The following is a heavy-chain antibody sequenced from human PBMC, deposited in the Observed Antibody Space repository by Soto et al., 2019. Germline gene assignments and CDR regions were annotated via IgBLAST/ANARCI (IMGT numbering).Heavy chain of an antibody. D-gene: IGHD3-9*01. CDR3: ARHIPSGYNDAFDI. CDR1: GFSLSTSGVG. CDR2: IYWDDDK. J-gene: IGHJ3*02. V-gene: IGHV2-5*02. Sequence: QITLKESGPTLVKPTQTLTLTCTFSGFSLSTSGVGVGWIRQPPGKALEWVTLIYWDDDKRYSPSLKSRITITKDTSKSQVVLTMRNMDPVDTGTYYCARHIPSGYNDAFDIWGQGTMVTVSS.